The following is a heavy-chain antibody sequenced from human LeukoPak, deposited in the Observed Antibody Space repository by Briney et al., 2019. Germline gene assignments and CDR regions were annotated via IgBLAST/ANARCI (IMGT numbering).Heavy chain of an antibody. J-gene: IGHJ4*02. Sequence: ASVKVSCKASGYTLIDYFVHWVRQAPGQGLEWMGRINPKSGDTEYPQKFQGRVTMTRDTSISTLYMELTRLTSDDTAVYFCARDHTSSPYWELDYWGQGSLVTVSS. CDR1: GYTLIDYF. V-gene: IGHV1-2*02. CDR2: INPKSGDT. CDR3: ARDHTSSPYWELDY. D-gene: IGHD1-26*01.